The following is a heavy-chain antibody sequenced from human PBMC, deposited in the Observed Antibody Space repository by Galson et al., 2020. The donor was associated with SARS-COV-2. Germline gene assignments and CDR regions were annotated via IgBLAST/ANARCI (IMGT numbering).Heavy chain of an antibody. CDR2: ISSYGSNT. CDR3: AGVSISSGWFRPFDY. J-gene: IGHJ4*02. V-gene: IGHV3-74*01. Sequence: TGGSLRLSCAASGFTFSSYWMHWVRQAPGKGLVWVSRISSYGSNTSYADSVTGRFTISRDNAKNTLYLQMNSLRAKDTAVYYCAGVSISSGWFRPFDYWGQGTLVTVSS. D-gene: IGHD6-19*01. CDR1: GFTFSSYW.